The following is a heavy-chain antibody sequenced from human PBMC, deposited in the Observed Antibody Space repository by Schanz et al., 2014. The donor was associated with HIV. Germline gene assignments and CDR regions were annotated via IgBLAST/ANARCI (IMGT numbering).Heavy chain of an antibody. D-gene: IGHD3-22*01. J-gene: IGHJ4*02. Sequence: QVQLHQWGAGLLKPSETLSLTCAVYGGSFSAYYWSWIRQPPGKGLEWIGEINHRGITNYNPSLKSRVTMSVDTSKNQFSLKLTSVTAADTAVYFCARDNDPYYYDSRGYYDRWFDYWGQGTLVTVSS. V-gene: IGHV4-34*01. CDR3: ARDNDPYYYDSRGYYDRWFDY. CDR1: GGSFSAYY. CDR2: INHRGIT.